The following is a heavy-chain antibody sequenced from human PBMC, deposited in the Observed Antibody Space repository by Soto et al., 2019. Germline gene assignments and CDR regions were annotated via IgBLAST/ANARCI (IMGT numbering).Heavy chain of an antibody. V-gene: IGHV4-59*08. Sequence: ETLSLTCTVSGGSISSYYWSWIRQPPGRRLEWIGYIYSSGRTNYNPSLKSRVTISVDTSRNQFSLNLSSVTAADTAVYYCARHRAFGDYRAFDIWGQGTMVTVSS. CDR3: ARHRAFGDYRAFDI. D-gene: IGHD4-17*01. J-gene: IGHJ3*02. CDR1: GGSISSYY. CDR2: IYSSGRT.